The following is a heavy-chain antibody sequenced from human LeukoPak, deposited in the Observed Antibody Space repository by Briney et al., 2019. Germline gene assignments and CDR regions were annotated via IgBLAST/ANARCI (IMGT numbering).Heavy chain of an antibody. CDR2: INHSGST. J-gene: IGHJ4*02. Sequence: SETLSLTCAVYGGSFSGYYWSWIRQPPGKGLEWIGEINHSGSTNYNPSLKSRVTISVDTSKNQFSLKLSSVTAADTAEYYCARGSRITMVRGVSFPDYWGQGTLVTVSS. V-gene: IGHV4-34*01. CDR1: GGSFSGYY. CDR3: ARGSRITMVRGVSFPDY. D-gene: IGHD3-10*01.